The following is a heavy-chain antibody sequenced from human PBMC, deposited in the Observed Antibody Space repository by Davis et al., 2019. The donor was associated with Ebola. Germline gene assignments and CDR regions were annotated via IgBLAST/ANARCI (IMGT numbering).Heavy chain of an antibody. J-gene: IGHJ6*02. D-gene: IGHD3-3*01. Sequence: SETLSLTCTVSGGSISSYYWSWIRQPPGKGLEWIGYIYYSGSTNYNPSLKSRVTISVDTSKNPFSLKLSSVTAADTAVYYCARGNEGHYDFWSGYYIPSGMDVWGQGTTVTVSS. CDR1: GGSISSYY. CDR2: IYYSGST. CDR3: ARGNEGHYDFWSGYYIPSGMDV. V-gene: IGHV4-59*08.